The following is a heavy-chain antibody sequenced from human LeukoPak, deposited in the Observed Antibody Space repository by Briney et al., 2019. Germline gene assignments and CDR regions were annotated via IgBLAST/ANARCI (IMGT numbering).Heavy chain of an antibody. J-gene: IGHJ4*02. CDR3: ARDGTYTDYDPDFDI. V-gene: IGHV3-7*04. D-gene: IGHD5-12*01. Sequence: GGSLRLSCAASGFTFSRFWMGWVRQAPGKGLEWVANIKQDGSEKYYVDSVKGRFTISRDNAKNSLYLQMNSLRAEDTAVFYCARDGTYTDYDPDFDIWGQGTLVTVSS. CDR1: GFTFSRFW. CDR2: IKQDGSEK.